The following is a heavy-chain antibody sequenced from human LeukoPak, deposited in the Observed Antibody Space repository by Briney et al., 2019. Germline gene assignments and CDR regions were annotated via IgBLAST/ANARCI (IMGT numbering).Heavy chain of an antibody. Sequence: SETLSLTCAVYGGSFSGYYWSWIRQPPGKGLEWIGEINHSGSTNYNPSLKSRVTISVDTSKNQFSLKLSSVTAADTAVYYCVKGAVVPAARSSGSSSHWGQGTLVTVSS. CDR1: GGSFSGYY. D-gene: IGHD2-2*01. CDR3: VKGAVVPAARSSGSSSH. V-gene: IGHV4-34*01. J-gene: IGHJ4*02. CDR2: INHSGST.